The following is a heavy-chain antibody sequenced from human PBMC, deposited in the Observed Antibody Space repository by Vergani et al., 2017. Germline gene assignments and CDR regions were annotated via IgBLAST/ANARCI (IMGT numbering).Heavy chain of an antibody. Sequence: EVQLLESGGGLVQPGGSLRLSCAASGFTFSSYAMSWVRQAPGKGLEWVSAISGSGGSTYYADSVKGRFTLSRDNSKNTLYLQMNSLRAEDTAVYYCAKDSEGSYDYVWGSFDYWGQGTLVTVSS. J-gene: IGHJ4*02. CDR1: GFTFSSYA. CDR3: AKDSEGSYDYVWGSFDY. CDR2: ISGSGGST. D-gene: IGHD3-16*01. V-gene: IGHV3-23*01.